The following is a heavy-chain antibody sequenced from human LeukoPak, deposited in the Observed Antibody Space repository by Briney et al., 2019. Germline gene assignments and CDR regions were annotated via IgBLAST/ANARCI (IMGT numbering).Heavy chain of an antibody. J-gene: IGHJ4*02. D-gene: IGHD6-13*01. CDR2: ISGSGGST. Sequence: GGSLRLSCAASAFTFSSYAMSWVRQAPGKGLEWVSAISGSGGSTYYADSVKGRFTISRDNSKNTLYLQMNSLRAEDTAVYYCAKGGLSSSWYGYYFDYWGQGTLVTVSS. CDR3: AKGGLSSSWYGYYFDY. V-gene: IGHV3-23*01. CDR1: AFTFSSYA.